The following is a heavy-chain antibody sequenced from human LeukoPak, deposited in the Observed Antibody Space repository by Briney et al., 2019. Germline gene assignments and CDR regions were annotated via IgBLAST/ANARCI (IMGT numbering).Heavy chain of an antibody. V-gene: IGHV4-34*01. J-gene: IGHJ4*02. Sequence: PSETLSLTCAVYGGSLNGHYWSWIRQPPGKGLEWIGEGSESGGTKFNPSLKSRVTISADTSKNQFFLKLSSVTAADTAVYYCARQTSYTADYWGQGTLVTVSS. CDR1: GGSLNGHY. CDR2: GSESGGT. D-gene: IGHD2-2*02. CDR3: ARQTSYTADY.